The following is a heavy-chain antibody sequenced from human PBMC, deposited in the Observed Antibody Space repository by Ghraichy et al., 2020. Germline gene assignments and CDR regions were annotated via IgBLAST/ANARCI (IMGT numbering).Heavy chain of an antibody. CDR3: AKDISSTWYGGWFDP. V-gene: IGHV3-23*01. D-gene: IGHD6-13*01. J-gene: IGHJ5*02. Sequence: GGSLRLSCAASGFSFSDYALSLVRQAPGKGLEWVAAISGSGGTTYYADSLKGRFTVSRDKAKSTLYLQMKSLRAEDTAIYYCAKDISSTWYGGWFDPWGRGTLVTVSS. CDR1: GFSFSDYA. CDR2: ISGSGGTT.